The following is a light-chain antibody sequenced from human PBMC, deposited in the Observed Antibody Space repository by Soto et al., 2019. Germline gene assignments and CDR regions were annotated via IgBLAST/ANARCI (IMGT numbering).Light chain of an antibody. CDR2: EAS. J-gene: IGKJ1*01. Sequence: DLQMSQSPSTLSASVGDTVTVXXRASQSVSGWLDWYQQKPGQAPKVXIYEASALPRRGPSRFSGSGSGTNFTLTIASLQPDDFATYYCQQYATFPVTFGPGTKVEIK. V-gene: IGKV1-5*01. CDR1: QSVSGW. CDR3: QQYATFPVT.